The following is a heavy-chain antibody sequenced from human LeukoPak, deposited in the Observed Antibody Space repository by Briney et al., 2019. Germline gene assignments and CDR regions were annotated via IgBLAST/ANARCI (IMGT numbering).Heavy chain of an antibody. CDR1: GYSISSGYY. CDR3: ARQTRDENGRDAFDI. Sequence: PSETLSLTCTVSGYSISSGYYWGWIRQPPGKGLEWIGSIYHSGSTYYNPSLESRVTISVDTSKNQFSLKLSSVTAADTAVYYCARQTRDENGRDAFDIWGQGTMVTVSS. J-gene: IGHJ3*02. CDR2: IYHSGST. V-gene: IGHV4-38-2*02.